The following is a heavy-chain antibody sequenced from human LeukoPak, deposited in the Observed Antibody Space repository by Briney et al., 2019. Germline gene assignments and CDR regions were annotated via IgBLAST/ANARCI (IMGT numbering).Heavy chain of an antibody. V-gene: IGHV4-59*08. Sequence: AETLSLTCTVSGGSISTYYWSWIRQPPGKGLEWIGCIYYSGSTNYNPSLKSRVTMSVDTSKNQFSLKLSSVTAADTAVYYCARVDLEWLFPSKYYYYYYMDVWGKGTTVTVSS. CDR3: ARVDLEWLFPSKYYYYYYMDV. CDR2: IYYSGST. J-gene: IGHJ6*03. CDR1: GGSISTYY. D-gene: IGHD3-3*01.